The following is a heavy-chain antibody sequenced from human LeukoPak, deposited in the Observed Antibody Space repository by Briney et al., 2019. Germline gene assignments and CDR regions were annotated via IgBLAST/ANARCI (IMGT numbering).Heavy chain of an antibody. D-gene: IGHD1-14*01. Sequence: PGGSLRLSCAASGFTFSSYAMSWVRQAPGQGLEWMGIINPSGGSTSYAQKFQGRVTMTRDTSTSTAYMELSGLRSDDTAVYYCVRGVAGVYFYYYMDVWGKGTTVTVSS. CDR1: GFTFSSYA. CDR2: INPSGGST. J-gene: IGHJ6*03. CDR3: VRGVAGVYFYYYMDV. V-gene: IGHV1-46*01.